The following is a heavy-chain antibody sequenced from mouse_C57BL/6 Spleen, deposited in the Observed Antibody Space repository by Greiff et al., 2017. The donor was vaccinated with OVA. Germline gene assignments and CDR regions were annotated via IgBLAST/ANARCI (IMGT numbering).Heavy chain of an antibody. CDR3: ARGVYYYGSSYNYAMDY. D-gene: IGHD1-1*01. J-gene: IGHJ4*01. Sequence: QVQLQQPGTELVKPGASVKLSCKASGYTFTSYWMHWVKQRPGQGLEWIGNINPSNGGTNYNEKLTSTATLTVDKSSSTAYMQLSSMTSEDSAVYYCARGVYYYGSSYNYAMDYWGQGTSVTVSS. CDR2: INPSNGGT. V-gene: IGHV1-53*01. CDR1: GYTFTSYW.